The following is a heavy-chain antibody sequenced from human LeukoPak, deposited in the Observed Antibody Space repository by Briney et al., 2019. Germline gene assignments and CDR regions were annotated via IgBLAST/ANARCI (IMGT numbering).Heavy chain of an antibody. CDR1: GFTFSGSA. CDR2: IRSTANGYAT. Sequence: GGSLRLSCAASGFTFSGSALHWVRQASGKGLEWVGRIRSTANGYATAYAASVKGRFTISRDDSRNTAYLQMDSLKTEDTAVYYCTGNYYGSGSCADFDYWGQGTLVTVSS. V-gene: IGHV3-73*01. CDR3: TGNYYGSGSCADFDY. D-gene: IGHD3-10*01. J-gene: IGHJ4*02.